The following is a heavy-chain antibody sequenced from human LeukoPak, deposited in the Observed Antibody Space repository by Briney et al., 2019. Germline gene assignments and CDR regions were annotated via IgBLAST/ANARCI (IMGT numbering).Heavy chain of an antibody. CDR1: GGTFSSYA. Sequence: GASVKVSCKASGGTFSSYAISWVRQAPGQGLEWMGRIIPILGIANYAQKFQGRVTITADKSTSTAYMELSSLRSGDTAVYYCALGANFDYWGQGTLVTVSS. V-gene: IGHV1-69*04. CDR2: IIPILGIA. CDR3: ALGANFDY. J-gene: IGHJ4*02. D-gene: IGHD4/OR15-4a*01.